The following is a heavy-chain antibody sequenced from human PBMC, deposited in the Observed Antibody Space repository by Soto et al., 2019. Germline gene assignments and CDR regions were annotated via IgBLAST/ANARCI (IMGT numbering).Heavy chain of an antibody. D-gene: IGHD3-10*02. V-gene: IGHV1-69*02. Sequence: QVQLVQSGAEVKKPGSSVKVSCKASGGTFSSYTISWVRQAPGQGLEWMGRIIPILGIANYAQKFQGRVTITADKSTCTAYMELSSLRSEDTAVYYCAVSGGVGSFDPWGQGTLVTVSS. CDR2: IIPILGIA. J-gene: IGHJ5*02. CDR3: AVSGGVGSFDP. CDR1: GGTFSSYT.